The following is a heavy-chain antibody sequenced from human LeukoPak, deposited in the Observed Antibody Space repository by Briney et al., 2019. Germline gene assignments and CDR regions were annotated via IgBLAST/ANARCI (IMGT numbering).Heavy chain of an antibody. CDR2: IIPISGTA. D-gene: IGHD3-10*01. CDR1: GGTFSSYA. V-gene: IGHV1-69*05. CDR3: ARQWFGESSWFDP. J-gene: IGHJ5*02. Sequence: SVKVSCKASGGTFSSYAVSWVRQAPGQGLEWMGGIIPISGTANYAQKFQGRVTITTDESTSTAYMELSSLRSEDTAVYYCARQWFGESSWFDPWGQGTLVTVSS.